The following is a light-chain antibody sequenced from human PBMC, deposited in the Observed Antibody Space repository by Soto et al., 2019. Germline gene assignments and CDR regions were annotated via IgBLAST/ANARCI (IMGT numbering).Light chain of an antibody. CDR2: EVS. Sequence: QSALTQPASVSGSPGQSITISCTGTSSDVGGYNYVSWYQQHPAKAPKLMIYEVSNRPSGVSHRFSGSKSGNTASLTISGLQAEDEADYYCSSYTTSSTLVFGGGTKVTVL. J-gene: IGLJ3*02. CDR3: SSYTTSSTLV. V-gene: IGLV2-14*01. CDR1: SSDVGGYNY.